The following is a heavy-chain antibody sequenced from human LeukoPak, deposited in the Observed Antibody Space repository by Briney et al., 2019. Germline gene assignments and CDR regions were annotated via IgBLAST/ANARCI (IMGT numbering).Heavy chain of an antibody. J-gene: IGHJ3*02. V-gene: IGHV3-48*02. D-gene: IGHD3-16*01. CDR2: IGWNIGTI. CDR3: ARDYLGGLDS. Sequence: GGSLRLSCAASGFTFSTFSMNWVRQAPGKGLERVSYIGWNIGTIYYADSVKGRFTISRDNAKNSLYLQMNSLRDEDTAMYYWARDYLGGLDSWGEGAM. CDR1: GFTFSTFS.